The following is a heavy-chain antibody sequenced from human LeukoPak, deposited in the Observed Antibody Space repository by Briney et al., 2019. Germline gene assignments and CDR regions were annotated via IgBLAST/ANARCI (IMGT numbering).Heavy chain of an antibody. J-gene: IGHJ4*02. CDR2: INHSGST. Sequence: PSETLSLTCAVYGGSFSGYYWSWIRQPPGKGLEWIGEINHSGSTNYNPSLKSRVTISVDTSKNQFSLKLSSVTAADTAVYYCARRPYYDILTGYSLDYWGQGTLVTVSS. D-gene: IGHD3-9*01. CDR3: ARRPYYDILTGYSLDY. CDR1: GGSFSGYY. V-gene: IGHV4-34*01.